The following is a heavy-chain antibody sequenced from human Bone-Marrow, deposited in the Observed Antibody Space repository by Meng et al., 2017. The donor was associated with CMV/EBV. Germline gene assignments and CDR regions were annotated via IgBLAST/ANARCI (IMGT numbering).Heavy chain of an antibody. D-gene: IGHD5-12*01. J-gene: IGHJ4*02. V-gene: IGHV1-69*05. CDR2: IIPIFGTA. CDR1: GGTFSSYA. CDR3: ARGRTVATIFPDY. Sequence: SVKGSCKASGGTFSSYAISWVRQAPGQGLEWMGGIIPIFGTANYAQKFQGRVTITTDESTSTAYMELSSLRSEDTAVYYCARGRTVATIFPDYWGQGTLVTVSS.